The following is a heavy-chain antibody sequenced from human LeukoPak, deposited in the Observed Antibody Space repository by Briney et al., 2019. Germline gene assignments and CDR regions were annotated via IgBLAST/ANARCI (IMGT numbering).Heavy chain of an antibody. D-gene: IGHD2-15*01. CDR3: ARGVVVAATGDYYYGMDV. CDR1: GGSISSYY. V-gene: IGHV4-59*01. CDR2: IYYSGST. J-gene: IGHJ6*02. Sequence: SETLSLTCTVSGGSISSYYWSWIRQPPGKGLEWIGYIYYSGSTNYNPSLKSRVTISVDTSKNQFSLKLSSVTAADTAVYYCARGVVVAATGDYYYGMDVWGQGTTVTVSS.